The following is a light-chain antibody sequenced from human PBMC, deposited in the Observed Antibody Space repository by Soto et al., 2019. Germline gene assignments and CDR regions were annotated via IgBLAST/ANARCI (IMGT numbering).Light chain of an antibody. J-gene: IGLJ2*01. CDR3: SSYTSSSTPVV. V-gene: IGLV2-14*01. CDR2: DVS. CDR1: SSDVGGYNY. Sequence: QSALTQPASVSGSPGQSITISCTGTSSDVGGYNYVSWDQQHPGKAPKLMIYDVSNRPSGVSNRFSGSKSGNTASLTISGLQDGDEADYYCSSYTSSSTPVVFGGGTQLTVL.